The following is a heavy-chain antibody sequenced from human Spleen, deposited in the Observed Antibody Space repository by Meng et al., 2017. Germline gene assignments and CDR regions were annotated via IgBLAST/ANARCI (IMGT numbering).Heavy chain of an antibody. CDR1: GFTFSSYE. CDR3: VRGKGGYGSLDV. CDR2: ISSSGTNI. D-gene: IGHD3-10*01. Sequence: GESLKISCAASGFTFSSYEMSWVRQPPGKGLEWASYISSSGTNIYYADSVKGRFTISRDNAKNSLYLQMNSLRAEDTALYYCVRGKGGYGSLDVWGQGTTVTVSS. J-gene: IGHJ6*02. V-gene: IGHV3-48*03.